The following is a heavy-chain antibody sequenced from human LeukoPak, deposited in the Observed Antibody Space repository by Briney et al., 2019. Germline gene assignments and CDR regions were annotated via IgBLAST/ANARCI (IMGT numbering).Heavy chain of an antibody. CDR1: GFTFSSYA. CDR2: ISGSGGST. Sequence: GGSLRLSCAASGFTFSSYAMSWVRQAPGKGLEWVSAISGSGGSTYYADSVTGRFTISRDNSKNTLYLQMNSLRGEDTAVYFCAKGGGRGDYDLTGRFSTDFDSWGQGALVIVSS. V-gene: IGHV3-23*01. J-gene: IGHJ4*02. D-gene: IGHD4-17*01. CDR3: AKGGGRGDYDLTGRFSTDFDS.